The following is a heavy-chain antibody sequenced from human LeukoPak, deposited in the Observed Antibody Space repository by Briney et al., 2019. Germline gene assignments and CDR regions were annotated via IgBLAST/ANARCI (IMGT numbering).Heavy chain of an antibody. J-gene: IGHJ3*02. D-gene: IGHD7-27*01. Sequence: ASVKVSYKASGYTFTSYYMHWVRQAPGQGLEWMGIINPSGGSTSYAQKFQGRVTMTRDMSTSTVYMELSSLRSEDTAVYYCARVSGLSQPGNAFDIWGQGTMVTVSS. CDR1: GYTFTSYY. CDR2: INPSGGST. V-gene: IGHV1-46*01. CDR3: ARVSGLSQPGNAFDI.